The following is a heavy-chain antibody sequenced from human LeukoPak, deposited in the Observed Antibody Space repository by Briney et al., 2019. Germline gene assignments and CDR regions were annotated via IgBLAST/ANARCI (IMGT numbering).Heavy chain of an antibody. Sequence: GESLKISCKASGYSFTSYWIGGGRQVPGKGLGWLGIIDPSDSETRYTPSFQGQVTISVDKSLTTAYLQWNSLKASDTAMYYCARQTAMGRSGDYWGQGTLVTVSS. CDR2: IDPSDSET. CDR1: GYSFTSYW. D-gene: IGHD5-18*01. CDR3: ARQTAMGRSGDY. J-gene: IGHJ4*02. V-gene: IGHV5-51*01.